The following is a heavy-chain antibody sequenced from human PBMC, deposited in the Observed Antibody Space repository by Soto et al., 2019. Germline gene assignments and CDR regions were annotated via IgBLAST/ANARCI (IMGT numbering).Heavy chain of an antibody. V-gene: IGHV4-34*01. Sequence: SETLSLTCAVYGGSFSGYYWSWIRQPPGKGLEWIGEINHSGSTNYNPSLKSRVTISVDTSKNQFSLKLSSVTAADTAVYYCARREWSGITMVRGVITTEGNWFDPWGQGTLVTVSS. CDR2: INHSGST. CDR1: GGSFSGYY. J-gene: IGHJ5*02. D-gene: IGHD3-10*01. CDR3: ARREWSGITMVRGVITTEGNWFDP.